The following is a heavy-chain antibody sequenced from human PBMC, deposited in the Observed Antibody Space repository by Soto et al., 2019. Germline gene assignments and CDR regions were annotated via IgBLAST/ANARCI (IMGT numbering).Heavy chain of an antibody. Sequence: EVQLVESGGGLIQPGGSRRPSVAGPGFMSASYYMIWVGQAPGRGLGWISVIYGGGSTYYADSVKGRFTISRDNSENTLYLQLNSLRAEDTAVYYCAKSGGNGWFADAFDVWGQGTMVTVSS. V-gene: IGHV3-53*01. CDR1: GFMSASYY. J-gene: IGHJ3*01. D-gene: IGHD6-19*01. CDR3: AKSGGNGWFADAFDV. CDR2: IYGGGST.